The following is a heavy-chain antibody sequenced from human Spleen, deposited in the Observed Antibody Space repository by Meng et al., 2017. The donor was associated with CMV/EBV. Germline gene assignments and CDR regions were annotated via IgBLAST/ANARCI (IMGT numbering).Heavy chain of an antibody. V-gene: IGHV4-34*01. CDR1: GGFFSGYY. CDR3: ARARFDY. CDR2: FNYTGTI. Sequence: SETLSLTCGVHGGFFSGYYWTWIRQSPGKGLEWIGDFNYTGTINYNPSLKSRVTISVDTSKNQFSLKLTSVTAADTAVYYCARARFDYWGQGTLVTVSS. J-gene: IGHJ4*02.